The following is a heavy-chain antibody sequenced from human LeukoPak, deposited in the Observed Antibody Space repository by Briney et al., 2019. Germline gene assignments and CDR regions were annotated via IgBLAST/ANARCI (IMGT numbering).Heavy chain of an antibody. CDR1: GFTFSDYY. J-gene: IGHJ4*02. D-gene: IGHD3-10*01. CDR2: ISSSGSTI. Sequence: GGSLRLSCAASGFTFSDYYMSWIRQAPGKGLEWVSYISSSGSTIYYADSVQGRFSISRDNSKNTVYLQMNSLRPEDTAVYYCTRDVIYASEIYSYGDCWGQGTLVTVSS. V-gene: IGHV3-11*04. CDR3: TRDVIYASEIYSYGDC.